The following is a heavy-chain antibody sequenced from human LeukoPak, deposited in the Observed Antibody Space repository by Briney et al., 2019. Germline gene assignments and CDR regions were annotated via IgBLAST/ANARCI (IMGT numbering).Heavy chain of an antibody. CDR3: ANPQSRGYDYLDY. CDR1: GXSFRNYG. J-gene: IGHJ4*02. Sequence: GGSLRLSCAASGXSFRNYGMHWVRQAPGKGLEWVAVISIDGREKYYADSVKGRFTISRDNSKNTLYLQMNSLRGDDTAVYYCANPQSRGYDYLDYWGQGTLVTVSS. V-gene: IGHV3-30*18. D-gene: IGHD5-12*01. CDR2: ISIDGREK.